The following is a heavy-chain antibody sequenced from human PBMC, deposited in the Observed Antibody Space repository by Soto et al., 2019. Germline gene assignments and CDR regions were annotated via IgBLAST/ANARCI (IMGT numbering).Heavy chain of an antibody. D-gene: IGHD6-6*01. V-gene: IGHV1-69*02. CDR2: IIPILGIA. Sequence: QVQLVQSGAEVKKPGSSVKVSCKASGGTFSSYTISWVRQAPGQGLEWMGRIIPILGIANYAQKFQGRVTITADKSTSTAYMELSSLRSEDTAVYYCARGVNSSSSSFSYYYYMDVWGKGTTVTVSS. CDR3: ARGVNSSSSSFSYYYYMDV. J-gene: IGHJ6*03. CDR1: GGTFSSYT.